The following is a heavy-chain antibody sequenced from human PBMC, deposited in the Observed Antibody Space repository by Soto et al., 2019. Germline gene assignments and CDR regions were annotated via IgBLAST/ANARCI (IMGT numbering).Heavy chain of an antibody. CDR1: GGSFSGYY. J-gene: IGHJ4*02. D-gene: IGHD5-12*01. V-gene: IGHV4-34*01. CDR2: INHSGST. CDR3: ARRGNMVATDY. Sequence: QVQLQQWGAGLLKPSETLPLTCAVYGGSFSGYYWSWIRQPPGKGLEWIGEINHSGSTNYNPSLKSRVTISVDKSKNQFSLKLSSVTAADTAVYYCARRGNMVATDYWGQGTLVTVSA.